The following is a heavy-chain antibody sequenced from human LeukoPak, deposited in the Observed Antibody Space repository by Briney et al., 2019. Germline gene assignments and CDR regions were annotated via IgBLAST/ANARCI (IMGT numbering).Heavy chain of an antibody. CDR1: GDSISGSNYH. CDR2: VHHTGRA. V-gene: IGHV4-39*07. Sequence: SETLSLTCTVSGDSISGSNYHWGWIRQPPGKGLEWLGTVHHTGRAFYNPSLRGRTTVSVDTSKNEFSLKLTSVTVADTAVYYCAREPDAWGQGILVIVSS. CDR3: AREPDA. J-gene: IGHJ5*02.